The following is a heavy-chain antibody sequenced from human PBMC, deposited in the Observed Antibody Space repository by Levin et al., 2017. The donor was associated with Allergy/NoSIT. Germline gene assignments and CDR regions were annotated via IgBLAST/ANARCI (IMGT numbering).Heavy chain of an antibody. CDR1: GFTFSSYG. CDR3: AKDSEDITMVRGVWGEYFDL. D-gene: IGHD3-10*01. J-gene: IGHJ2*01. CDR2: ISYDGSNK. V-gene: IGHV3-30*18. Sequence: GGSLRLSCAASGFTFSSYGMHWVRQAPGKGLEWVAVISYDGSNKYYADSVKGRFTISRDNSKNTLYLQMNSLRAEDTAVYYCAKDSEDITMVRGVWGEYFDLWGRGTLVTVSS.